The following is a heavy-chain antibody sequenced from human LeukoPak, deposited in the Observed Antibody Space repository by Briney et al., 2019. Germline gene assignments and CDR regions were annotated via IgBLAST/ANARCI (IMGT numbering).Heavy chain of an antibody. Sequence: SQTLSLTCTVSGGSISSGGYYWSWIRQPPGKGLEWIGYIYHSGSTYYNPSLKSRVTISVDRSKNQFSLKLSSVTAADTAVYYCARAIAAAGLKHPTYFDYWGQGTLVTVSS. D-gene: IGHD6-13*01. CDR1: GGSISSGGYY. J-gene: IGHJ4*02. CDR2: IYHSGST. CDR3: ARAIAAAGLKHPTYFDY. V-gene: IGHV4-30-2*01.